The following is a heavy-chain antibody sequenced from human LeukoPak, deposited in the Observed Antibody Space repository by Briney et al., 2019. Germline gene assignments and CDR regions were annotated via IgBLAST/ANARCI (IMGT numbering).Heavy chain of an antibody. Sequence: EASVKVSCKASGYTFTGYYMHWVRQAPGQGLEWMGWINPNSGGTNYAQKFQGRVTMTRDTSISTAYMELSRLRSDDTAVCYCARVDNGEFGFDYWGQGTLVTVSS. J-gene: IGHJ4*02. CDR3: ARVDNGEFGFDY. CDR2: INPNSGGT. D-gene: IGHD2-8*01. V-gene: IGHV1-2*02. CDR1: GYTFTGYY.